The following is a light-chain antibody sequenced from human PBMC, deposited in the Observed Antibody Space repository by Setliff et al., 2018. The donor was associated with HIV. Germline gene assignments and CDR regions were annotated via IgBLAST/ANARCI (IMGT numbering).Light chain of an antibody. J-gene: IGLJ2*01. Sequence: QSALTQPPSVSGTPGQRLTISCSGGSSNIGSNTVNWYQQVPGTAPKLLIYSNSQRPSGVPDRFSGSKSGTSASLAVSGLQTEDEVDYYCAAWDDSLNGPVFGGGTKGTV. CDR1: SSNIGSNT. V-gene: IGLV1-44*01. CDR3: AAWDDSLNGPV. CDR2: SNS.